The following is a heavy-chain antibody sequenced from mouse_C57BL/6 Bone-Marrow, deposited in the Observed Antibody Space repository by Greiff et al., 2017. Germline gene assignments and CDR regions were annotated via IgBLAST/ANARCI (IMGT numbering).Heavy chain of an antibody. CDR1: GFTFSDYG. Sequence: EVKLVESGGGLVKPGGSLKLSCAASGFTFSDYGMHWVRQAPEKGLEWVAYISSGSSTIYYADTVKGRFTISRDNAKNTLFLQMTSLRSEDTAMHYCARRLGRRDWYFDVWGTGTTVTVSS. D-gene: IGHD4-1*01. CDR3: ARRLGRRDWYFDV. J-gene: IGHJ1*03. CDR2: ISSGSSTI. V-gene: IGHV5-17*01.